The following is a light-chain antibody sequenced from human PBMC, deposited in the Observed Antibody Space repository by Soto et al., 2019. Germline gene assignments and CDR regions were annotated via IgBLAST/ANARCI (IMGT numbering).Light chain of an antibody. V-gene: IGKV3-11*01. CDR1: QSVSDY. CDR3: QQRVNWPPT. J-gene: IGKJ4*01. Sequence: VLTQSPARLYLSPGERATLSCRAGQSVSDYLAWYQQKPGQPPRRLFFDASNRATGVPDRFSAGGSGTDFTLIISSLEPEDFAVYYCQQRVNWPPTFGGGTKVEI. CDR2: DAS.